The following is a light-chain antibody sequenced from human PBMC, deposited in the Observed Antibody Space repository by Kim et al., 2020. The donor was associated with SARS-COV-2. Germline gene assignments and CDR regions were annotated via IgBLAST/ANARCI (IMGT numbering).Light chain of an antibody. CDR1: SSNIGSNS. CDR3: AAWDDGLGGPV. CDR2: SNH. Sequence: QSVLTQPPSASGTPGQRVTISCSGGSSNIGSNSVYWYKQLPGTAPKLLIYSNHQRPSGVPDRFSGSKSGTSASLAISGLQSEDEANFYCAAWDDGLGGPVFGGGTKLTVL. J-gene: IGLJ3*02. V-gene: IGLV1-47*02.